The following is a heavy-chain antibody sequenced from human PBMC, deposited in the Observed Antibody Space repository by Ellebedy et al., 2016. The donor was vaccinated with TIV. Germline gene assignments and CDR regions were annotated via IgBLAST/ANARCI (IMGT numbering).Heavy chain of an antibody. Sequence: ASVKVSCXASGYTFTSYYMNWVRQAPGETPEWMGWINPNSGGTNYAQNFQGRVTMTRDTSINTAYMELSRLRSDDTAVYYCATSVTPRSATFDYWGQGTLVTVSS. V-gene: IGHV1-2*02. J-gene: IGHJ4*02. CDR2: INPNSGGT. CDR1: GYTFTSYY. D-gene: IGHD4-23*01. CDR3: ATSVTPRSATFDY.